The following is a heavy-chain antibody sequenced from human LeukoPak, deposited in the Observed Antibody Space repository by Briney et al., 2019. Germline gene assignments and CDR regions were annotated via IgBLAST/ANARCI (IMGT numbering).Heavy chain of an antibody. J-gene: IGHJ4*02. D-gene: IGHD3-9*01. CDR3: AREGNDILTGRPFDY. CDR2: IYYSGST. Sequence: PSETLSLTCTVSGGSIRGGRYYWSWIRQPPGKGLEWIGYIYYSGSTNYNPSLKSRVTISVDTSKNQFSLKLSSVTAADTAVYYCAREGNDILTGRPFDYWGQGTLVTVSS. V-gene: IGHV4-61*01. CDR1: GGSIRGGRYY.